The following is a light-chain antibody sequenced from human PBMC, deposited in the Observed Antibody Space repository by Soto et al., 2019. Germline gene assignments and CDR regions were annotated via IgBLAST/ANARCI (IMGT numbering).Light chain of an antibody. CDR2: KAS. Sequence: DIQMTQSPSTLSGSVGYRFTITCRASQTISSWLSWYQQKPGKAPKLLIYKASTLKSGVPSRFSGSGSGSDLTLTISRLEPEDFAVYYCQQYGTFGQGTTGDIK. CDR1: QTISSW. CDR3: QQYGT. J-gene: IGKJ1*01. V-gene: IGKV1-5*03.